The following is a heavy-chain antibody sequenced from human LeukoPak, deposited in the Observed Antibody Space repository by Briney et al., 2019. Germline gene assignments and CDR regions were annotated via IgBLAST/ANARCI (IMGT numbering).Heavy chain of an antibody. V-gene: IGHV3-21*04. J-gene: IGHJ4*02. CDR1: GFTFSSYS. CDR2: ISSSSSYI. Sequence: GGSLRLSCAASGFTFSSYSMNWVRQAPGKGLEWVSSISSSSSYIYYADSVKGRFTISRDNAKNSLYLQMNSLRAEDTALYYCAKDISSGWPLPHFDYWGQGTLVTVSS. D-gene: IGHD6-19*01. CDR3: AKDISSGWPLPHFDY.